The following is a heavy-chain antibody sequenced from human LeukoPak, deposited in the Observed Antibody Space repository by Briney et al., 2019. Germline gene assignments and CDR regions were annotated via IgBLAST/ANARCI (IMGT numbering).Heavy chain of an antibody. J-gene: IGHJ5*02. D-gene: IGHD1-26*01. CDR1: GGSISSYY. CDR3: ARAYSGSYFWFDP. CDR2: IYYSGST. Sequence: SETLSLTCTVSGGSISSYYWSWIRQPPGKGLEWIGYIYYSGSTNYNPSLKSRVTISVDTSKNQFSLKLSSVTAADTAVYCCARAYSGSYFWFDPWGQGTLVTVSS. V-gene: IGHV4-59*01.